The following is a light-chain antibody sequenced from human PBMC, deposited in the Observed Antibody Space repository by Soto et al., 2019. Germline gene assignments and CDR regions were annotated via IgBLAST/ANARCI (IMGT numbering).Light chain of an antibody. J-gene: IGKJ5*01. Sequence: DIVLTQSPDSLPVSLGERATINCKSSQSVLYSSNNRNYLAWFQQYPRQPPRLLIYWASTRESGVPDRFSGSGSGTDFTLTISSLQAEDVAVYYCHQYYSTPYTFGQGTRLEIK. V-gene: IGKV4-1*01. CDR1: QSVLYSSNNRNY. CDR3: HQYYSTPYT. CDR2: WAS.